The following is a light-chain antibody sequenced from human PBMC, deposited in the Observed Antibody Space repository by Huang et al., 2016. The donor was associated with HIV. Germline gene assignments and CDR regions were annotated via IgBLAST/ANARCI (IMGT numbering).Light chain of an antibody. V-gene: IGKV4-1*01. J-gene: IGKJ1*01. Sequence: DIVMTQSPDSLAVSLGERATINCKSSQTVLYSSNNKNYLAWYQQKPGQPPKRLIYGASTRESGVPYRFSGSGSGTDFTLTISSLQAADVAVYYCHQYYRSPWTFGQGTKVEIK. CDR3: HQYYRSPWT. CDR2: GAS. CDR1: QTVLYSSNNKNY.